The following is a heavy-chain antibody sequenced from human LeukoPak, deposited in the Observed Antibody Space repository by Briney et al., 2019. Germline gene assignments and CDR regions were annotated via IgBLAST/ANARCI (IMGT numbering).Heavy chain of an antibody. CDR1: GFSFSNAW. CDR2: IKSKTDGGTT. Sequence: GGSLRLSCAASGFSFSNAWMSWVRQAPGKGLEWVGRIKSKTDGGTTDYAAPVKGRFTVSRDDSKNTLYLHMNSLNTEDTAVYYCIADSSSGWYVDSRFDYWGQGTLVTVSS. J-gene: IGHJ4*02. CDR3: IADSSSGWYVDSRFDY. V-gene: IGHV3-15*01. D-gene: IGHD6-19*01.